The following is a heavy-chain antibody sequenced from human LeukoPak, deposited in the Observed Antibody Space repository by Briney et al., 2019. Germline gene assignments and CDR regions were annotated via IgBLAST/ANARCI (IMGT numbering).Heavy chain of an antibody. CDR2: ITSGSSYI. D-gene: IGHD4-17*01. CDR3: AKDYGDFDY. V-gene: IGHV3-21*05. CDR1: GFTFSSYE. Sequence: GGSLRLSCAASGFTFSSYEMNWVRQAPGKGLEWVSYITSGSSYIYYADSVKGRFTISRDNSKNTLYLQMNSLRAEDTAVYYCAKDYGDFDYWGQGTLVTVSS. J-gene: IGHJ4*02.